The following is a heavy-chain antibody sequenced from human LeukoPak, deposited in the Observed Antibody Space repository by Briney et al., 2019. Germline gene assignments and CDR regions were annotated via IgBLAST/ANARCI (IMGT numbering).Heavy chain of an antibody. CDR1: GGSISSYY. CDR2: IYYSGST. J-gene: IGHJ3*02. Sequence: SETLSLTCTVSGGSISSYYWSWIRQPPGKGLEWIGYIYYSGSTDYNPSLKSRVTISVDMSKNQFSLKLSSVTAADTAVYYCARAGDILTGYYIWAFDIWGQGTMVTVSS. CDR3: ARAGDILTGYYIWAFDI. D-gene: IGHD3-9*01. V-gene: IGHV4-59*01.